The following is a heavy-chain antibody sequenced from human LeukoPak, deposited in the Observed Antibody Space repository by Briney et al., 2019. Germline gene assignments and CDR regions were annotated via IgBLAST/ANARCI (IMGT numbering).Heavy chain of an antibody. J-gene: IGHJ4*02. D-gene: IGHD3-10*01. CDR2: IIPIFGTA. Sequence: ASVKVSCKASGGTFSSYAISWVRQAPGQGLEWMGGIIPIFGTANYAQKFQGRVTITTDESTSTAYMELSSLRSEDTAVYYCARGYGSGSYYTHLDYWGQGTLVTVPS. V-gene: IGHV1-69*05. CDR3: ARGYGSGSYYTHLDY. CDR1: GGTFSSYA.